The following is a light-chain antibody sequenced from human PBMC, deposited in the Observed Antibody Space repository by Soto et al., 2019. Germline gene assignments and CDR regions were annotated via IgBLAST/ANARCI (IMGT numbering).Light chain of an antibody. CDR1: QSVLYSSDNKNY. Sequence: DIVMTQSPDSLAVSLGERATINCKSSQSVLYSSDNKNYLTWYQQRPGQPPKLLIYWASTRESGVPDRFSGSGSGTDFTIPISSLQAEDVAVYYCQQYYTTPYTFGQGTKLEIK. CDR3: QQYYTTPYT. V-gene: IGKV4-1*01. CDR2: WAS. J-gene: IGKJ2*01.